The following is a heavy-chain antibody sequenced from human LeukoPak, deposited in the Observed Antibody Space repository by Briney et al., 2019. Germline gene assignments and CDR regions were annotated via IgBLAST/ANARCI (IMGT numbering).Heavy chain of an antibody. CDR3: AGYYDFWSGYGWFDP. D-gene: IGHD3-3*01. CDR2: ISYDGSDK. CDR1: AFTFSSYG. J-gene: IGHJ5*02. V-gene: IGHV3-30*03. Sequence: GGSLRLSCAASAFTFSSYGMHWVRQAPGKGLEWVALISYDGSDKYYADSVKGRFTISRDNSKNTLYVQMNSLRAEDTAVYYCAGYYDFWSGYGWFDPWGQGTLVTVSS.